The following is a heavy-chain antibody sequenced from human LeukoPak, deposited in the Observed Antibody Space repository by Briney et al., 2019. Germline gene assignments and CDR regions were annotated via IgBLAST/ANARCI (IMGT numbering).Heavy chain of an antibody. Sequence: SQTLSLTCSVSGGSISSSNYYWSWIRQPAGEGLEWIGRIYTSESTNYNPSLKSRVTISVDTSRNQFSLKLSSVTAADTAVYYCAREYAGYDFWSGLENWFDPWGQGTLVTVSS. CDR2: IYTSEST. J-gene: IGHJ5*02. CDR1: GGSISSSNYY. CDR3: AREYAGYDFWSGLENWFDP. V-gene: IGHV4-61*02. D-gene: IGHD3-3*01.